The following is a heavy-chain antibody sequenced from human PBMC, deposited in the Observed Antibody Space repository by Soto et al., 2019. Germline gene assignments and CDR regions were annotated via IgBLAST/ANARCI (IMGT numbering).Heavy chain of an antibody. D-gene: IGHD6-13*01. J-gene: IGHJ4*02. CDR3: ATKGSSRFY. V-gene: IGHV4-4*02. Sequence: QVQLQESGPGLVKPSGTLSLTCVVSGVSISSHEWWTWVRQPPGKGLEWIGESHESGNTNYNSSLGSRVTISVDKSKNQFSLKLSSVTVADTAVYYYATKGSSRFYWGQGTLVTVSS. CDR1: GVSISSHEW. CDR2: SHESGNT.